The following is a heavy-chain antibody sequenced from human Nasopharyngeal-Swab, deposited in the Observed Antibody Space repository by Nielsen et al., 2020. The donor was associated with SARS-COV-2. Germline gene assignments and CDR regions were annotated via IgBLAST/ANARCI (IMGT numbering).Heavy chain of an antibody. CDR2: ISWDGGST. CDR3: AKDGALSSTWGRGWFDP. CDR1: GFTFEDYT. Sequence: GESLKISCAASGFTFEDYTMHWVRQAPGKGLEWVSLISWDGGSTDYADSVKGRFTISRDNSKNSLYLQMNSLRTEDTALYYCAKDGALSSTWGRGWFDPWGQGTLVTVSS. D-gene: IGHD6-13*01. V-gene: IGHV3-43*01. J-gene: IGHJ5*02.